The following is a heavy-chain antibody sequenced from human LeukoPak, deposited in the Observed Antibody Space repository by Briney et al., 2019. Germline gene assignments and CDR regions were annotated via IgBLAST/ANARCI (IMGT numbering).Heavy chain of an antibody. Sequence: GGPLLPSSASSGISFSNHTIGRARPPPGEGLGGVYGISSSGGSTYDADFVKGRFTISRDNSKDTLYLQRNSLRGEDTAVYYCAKGAATMGDCWGQGSLVTVS. CDR3: AKGAATMGDC. J-gene: IGHJ4*02. D-gene: IGHD5-12*01. CDR1: GISFSNHT. CDR2: ISSSGGST. V-gene: IGHV3-23*01.